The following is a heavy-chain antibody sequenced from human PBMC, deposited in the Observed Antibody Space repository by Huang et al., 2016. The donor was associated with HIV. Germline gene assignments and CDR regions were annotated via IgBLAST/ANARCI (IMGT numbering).Heavy chain of an antibody. CDR3: ARESNIVVVPHTIKFFDY. D-gene: IGHD2-2*01. Sequence: QVQLVQSGAEVKKPGSSVKVTGKASGGSFSNHVFSWGLQGTGQGLEWMGGIIPCFGTTNYAQKFQGRVTITADESTGTAYLELSSLRSEDTAVYFCARESNIVVVPHTIKFFDYWGQGTLVTVSS. CDR1: GGSFSNHV. J-gene: IGHJ4*02. CDR2: IIPCFGTT. V-gene: IGHV1-69*01.